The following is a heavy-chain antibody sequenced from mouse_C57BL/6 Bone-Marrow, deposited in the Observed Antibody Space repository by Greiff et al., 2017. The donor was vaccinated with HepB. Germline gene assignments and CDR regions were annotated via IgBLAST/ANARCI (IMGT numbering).Heavy chain of an antibody. CDR3: ARHGTNGSSV. D-gene: IGHD1-1*01. Sequence: QVQLKQPGAELVKPGASVKLSCKASGYTFTSYWMHWVKQRPGRGLEWIGRIDPNSGGTKYNEKFKSKATLTVDKPSSTAYMQLSSLTSEDSAVYYCARHGTNGSSVWGTGTTVTVSS. J-gene: IGHJ1*03. CDR1: GYTFTSYW. CDR2: IDPNSGGT. V-gene: IGHV1-72*01.